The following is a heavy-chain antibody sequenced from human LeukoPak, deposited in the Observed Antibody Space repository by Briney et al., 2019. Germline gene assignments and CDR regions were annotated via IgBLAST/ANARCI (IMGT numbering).Heavy chain of an antibody. CDR3: ARSWGGSSGWYSFDY. CDR2: INHSGST. D-gene: IGHD6-19*01. J-gene: IGHJ4*02. Sequence: SETLSLTCPVYGGSFSGYYWSWIRQPPAKGLEWIGEINHSGSTNYNPSLKSQVTISVDTSKNQFSLKLSSVTAADTAVYYCARSWGGSSGWYSFDYWGQGNLVTVSS. CDR1: GGSFSGYY. V-gene: IGHV4-34*01.